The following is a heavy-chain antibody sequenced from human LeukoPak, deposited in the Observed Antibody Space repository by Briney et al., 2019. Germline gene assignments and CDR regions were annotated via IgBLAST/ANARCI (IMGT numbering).Heavy chain of an antibody. V-gene: IGHV3-49*03. Sequence: GGSLRLSCTSSGFTFEDYALTWLRQAPGKGLEWLGFIRTKFYGGTADYAASVKHRFTISRDDYKNIAYLQMDGLKSEDTALYYCARVGRDRGFDIWGQGTAVTVSS. D-gene: IGHD3-10*01. CDR3: ARVGRDRGFDI. J-gene: IGHJ3*02. CDR1: GFTFEDYA. CDR2: IRTKFYGGTA.